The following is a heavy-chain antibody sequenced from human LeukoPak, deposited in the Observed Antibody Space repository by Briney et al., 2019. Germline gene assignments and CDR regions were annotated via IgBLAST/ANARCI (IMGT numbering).Heavy chain of an antibody. D-gene: IGHD3-10*01. CDR1: GGSIGNDGYY. CDR2: IYYSGVA. CDR3: ARGRYYGFSGDS. Sequence: SQTLSLTCTVSGGSIGNDGYYWNWLRQHPGRGLEWIAFIYYSGVASYNPSLKSRVTISVDTSTNQFSLKLTSVTAADTAVYFCARGRYYGFSGDSWGQGTLVTVSS. J-gene: IGHJ4*02. V-gene: IGHV4-31*03.